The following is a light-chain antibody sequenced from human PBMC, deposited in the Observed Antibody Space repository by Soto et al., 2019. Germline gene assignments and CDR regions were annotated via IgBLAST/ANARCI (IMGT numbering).Light chain of an antibody. Sequence: QSVLTQPPSVSGSPGQWVTISCSGNSSNIGSNYVYWYQQVPGTAPKLLIYRSYQRPSGVPDRFSGSKSGTAASLAISGLRPEDEADYYCAAWDDSLSGYWVFGGGTKVTVL. CDR1: SSNIGSNY. J-gene: IGLJ3*02. CDR3: AAWDDSLSGYWV. V-gene: IGLV1-47*01. CDR2: RSY.